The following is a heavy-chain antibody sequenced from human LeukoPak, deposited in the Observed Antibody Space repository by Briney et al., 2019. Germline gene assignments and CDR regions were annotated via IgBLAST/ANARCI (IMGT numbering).Heavy chain of an antibody. CDR3: AKDREPTTVTTPHY. V-gene: IGHV3-9*01. D-gene: IGHD4-17*01. CDR1: GFTFDDYA. Sequence: GGSLRLSCAASGFTFDDYAMHWVRQAPGQGQEWVSGISWNTGSIGYADSVKGRFTISRDNAKNSLYLQMNSLRAEDTALYYCAKDREPTTVTTPHYWGQGTLVTVSS. J-gene: IGHJ4*02. CDR2: ISWNTGSI.